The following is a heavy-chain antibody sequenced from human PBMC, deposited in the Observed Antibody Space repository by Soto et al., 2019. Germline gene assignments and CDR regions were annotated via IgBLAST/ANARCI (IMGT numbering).Heavy chain of an antibody. D-gene: IGHD4-17*01. Sequence: VASVKVSCKASGGTFSSYAISWVRQAPGQGLEWMGGIIPIFGTANYAQKFQGRVTIIADESTSTAYMELSSLRSEDTAVYYCATIRTYGDYVGETFDYWGQGTLVTVSS. CDR2: IIPIFGTA. CDR3: ATIRTYGDYVGETFDY. CDR1: GGTFSSYA. J-gene: IGHJ4*02. V-gene: IGHV1-69*13.